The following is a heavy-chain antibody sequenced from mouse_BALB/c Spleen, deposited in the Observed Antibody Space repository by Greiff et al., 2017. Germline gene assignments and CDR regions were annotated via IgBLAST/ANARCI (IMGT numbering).Heavy chain of an antibody. Sequence: VKLQESGPGLVQPSQSLSITCTVSGFSLTSYGVHWVRQSPGKGLEWLGVIWSGGSTDYNAAFISRLSISKDNSKSQVFFKMNSLQANDTAIYYCAKGTGGAWFAYWGQGTLVTVSA. CDR3: AKGTGGAWFAY. V-gene: IGHV2-2*02. J-gene: IGHJ3*01. CDR2: IWSGGST. CDR1: GFSLTSYG. D-gene: IGHD4-1*01.